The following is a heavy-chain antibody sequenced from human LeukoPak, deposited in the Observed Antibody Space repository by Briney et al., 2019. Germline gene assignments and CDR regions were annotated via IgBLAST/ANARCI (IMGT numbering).Heavy chain of an antibody. CDR2: ISWYSGSI. Sequence: PGRSLTLSCAASGFTFDDYAMHWVRQAPGKGLAWVSGISWYSGSICYADSVKGRFAISRDNAKNSLYLRMNSLRAEDTALYYCAKGATSGELYFDYCGQGTLGTVSP. D-gene: IGHD1-26*01. CDR3: AKGATSGELYFDY. CDR1: GFTFDDYA. J-gene: IGHJ4*02. V-gene: IGHV3-9*01.